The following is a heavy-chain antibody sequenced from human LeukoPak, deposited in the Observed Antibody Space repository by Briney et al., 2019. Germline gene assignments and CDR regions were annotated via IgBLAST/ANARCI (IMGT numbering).Heavy chain of an antibody. D-gene: IGHD3-16*01. Sequence: GGSLRLSCAASGFTFSSYTMNWVRQAPGKGLEWVSSISSRSSYIYYADSVKGRFTISRDNAKNSLYLQMNSLRAEDTAVYYCARRGEWFDPWGQGTLVTVSS. CDR2: ISSRSSYI. J-gene: IGHJ5*02. V-gene: IGHV3-21*01. CDR1: GFTFSSYT. CDR3: ARRGEWFDP.